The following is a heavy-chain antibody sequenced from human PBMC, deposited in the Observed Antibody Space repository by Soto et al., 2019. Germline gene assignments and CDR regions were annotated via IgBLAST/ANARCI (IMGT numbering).Heavy chain of an antibody. CDR3: VRLIGSSGLDS. Sequence: SETLSLTCTVSGGSISSGGYYWTWIRQHPGKGLEWIGYIYYSGSTYYNPSLKSRITINPDTSNNQLSLHLNSVTPDDTVVYYCVRLIGSSGLDSWGQGTLVTVSS. J-gene: IGHJ5*01. CDR1: GGSISSGGYY. D-gene: IGHD6-13*01. V-gene: IGHV4-31*08. CDR2: IYYSGST.